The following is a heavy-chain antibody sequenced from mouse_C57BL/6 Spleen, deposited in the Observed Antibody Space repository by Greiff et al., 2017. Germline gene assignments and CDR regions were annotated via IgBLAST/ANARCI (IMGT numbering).Heavy chain of an antibody. D-gene: IGHD2-3*01. CDR1: GFTFSSYA. Sequence: EVKLVESGGGLVKPGGSLKLSCAASGFTFSSYAMSWVRQTPEKRLEWVATISDGGSYTYYPDNVKGRFTISRDNAKNNLYLQMSHLKSEDTAMYYGARDLGDGFYAMDYWGQGTSVTVSS. CDR2: ISDGGSYT. CDR3: ARDLGDGFYAMDY. J-gene: IGHJ4*01. V-gene: IGHV5-4*01.